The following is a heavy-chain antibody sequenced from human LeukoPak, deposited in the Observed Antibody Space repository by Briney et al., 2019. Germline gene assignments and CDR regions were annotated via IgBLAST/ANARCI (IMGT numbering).Heavy chain of an antibody. CDR1: GFTFSSYG. Sequence: PGRSLRLSCAASGFTFSSYGMHWVRQAPGKGLEWVAVIWYDGSNKYYADSVKGRFTISRDNSKNTLYLQMNSLRAEDTAVYYCAIVSIAVAGSWFDPWGQGTLVTVSS. V-gene: IGHV3-33*01. D-gene: IGHD6-19*01. J-gene: IGHJ5*02. CDR3: AIVSIAVAGSWFDP. CDR2: IWYDGSNK.